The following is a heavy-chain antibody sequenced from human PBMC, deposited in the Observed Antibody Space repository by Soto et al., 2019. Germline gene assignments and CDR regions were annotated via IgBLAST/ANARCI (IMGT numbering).Heavy chain of an antibody. J-gene: IGHJ3*02. CDR1: GFTFSSYA. D-gene: IGHD5-12*01. Sequence: GGSLRLSCAASGFTFSSYAMHWVRQAPGKGLEWVAVISYDGSNKYYADSVKGRFTISRDNSKNTLYLQMNSLRAEDTAVYYCAREMATIQYNDAFDIWGQGTMVTVSS. CDR2: ISYDGSNK. V-gene: IGHV3-30-3*01. CDR3: AREMATIQYNDAFDI.